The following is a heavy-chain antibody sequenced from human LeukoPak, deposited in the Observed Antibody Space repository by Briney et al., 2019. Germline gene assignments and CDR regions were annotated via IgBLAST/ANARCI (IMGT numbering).Heavy chain of an antibody. J-gene: IGHJ6*03. CDR3: TRSRIAAVYYYYMDV. Sequence: GGSLRLSCAASGFTFSGSAMHWVRQASGKGLEWVGRIRSKANSYATAYAVSVKGRFTISRDDSKNTAYLQMNSLKTEDTAVYYCTRSRIAAVYYYYMDVWGKGTTVTVSS. V-gene: IGHV3-73*01. D-gene: IGHD6-6*01. CDR1: GFTFSGSA. CDR2: IRSKANSYAT.